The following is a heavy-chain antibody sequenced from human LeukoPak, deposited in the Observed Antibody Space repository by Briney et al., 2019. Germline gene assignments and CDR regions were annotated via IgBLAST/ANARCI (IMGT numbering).Heavy chain of an antibody. Sequence: SETLSLTCTVSGGSISSSSYYWGWIRQSPGKGLEWIGNISYSGSTYYNPSLKSRVTISVDTSKNQFSLKLSSVTAADTAVYYCARSLGVIAARRSGGDYWGQGTLVTVSS. J-gene: IGHJ4*02. D-gene: IGHD6-6*01. CDR2: ISYSGST. CDR1: GGSISSSSYY. CDR3: ARSLGVIAARRSGGDY. V-gene: IGHV4-39*07.